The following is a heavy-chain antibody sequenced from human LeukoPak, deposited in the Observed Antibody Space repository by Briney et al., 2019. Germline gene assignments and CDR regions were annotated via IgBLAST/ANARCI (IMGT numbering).Heavy chain of an antibody. CDR2: IYSSGSI. J-gene: IGHJ4*02. D-gene: IGHD1-26*01. CDR1: GGSISTYY. V-gene: IGHV4-59*01. CDR3: ARGTGSYFTPYYFDY. Sequence: SETLSLTCTVSGGSISTYYWNWIRQPPGKGLEWIGYIYSSGSINYNRSLKSRVTISVDTSKNQFSLRLNSVTAADTAVYYCARGTGSYFTPYYFDYWGQGTLVTVSS.